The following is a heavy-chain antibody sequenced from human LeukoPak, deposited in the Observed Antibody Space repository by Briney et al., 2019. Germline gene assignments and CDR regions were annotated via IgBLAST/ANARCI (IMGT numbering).Heavy chain of an antibody. V-gene: IGHV4-59*12. CDR2: IYHSGST. CDR1: GGSISSYY. CDR3: ARDLLSDSYGYERDY. Sequence: PSETLSLTCTVSGGSISSYYWSWIRQPPGKGLEWIGYIYHSGSTYYNPSLKSRVTISVDRSKNQFSLKLSSVTAADTAVYYCARDLLSDSYGYERDYWGQGTLVTVSS. D-gene: IGHD5-18*01. J-gene: IGHJ4*02.